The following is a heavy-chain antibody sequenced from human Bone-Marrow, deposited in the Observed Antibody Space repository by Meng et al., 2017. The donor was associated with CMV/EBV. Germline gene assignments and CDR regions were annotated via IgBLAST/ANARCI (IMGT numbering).Heavy chain of an antibody. V-gene: IGHV3-30*02. CDR2: IYYDGTNK. D-gene: IGHD3-22*01. J-gene: IGHJ4*02. Sequence: GESLKISCAASGFTFNNYGMHWVRQAPGKGLEWLSFIYYDGTNKYYADSVKGRFTISRDNSKNTLRLQMNSLRTEDTAMYYCAKDISLYDTGPIDYLGQGTLVTFSS. CDR3: AKDISLYDTGPIDY. CDR1: GFTFNNYG.